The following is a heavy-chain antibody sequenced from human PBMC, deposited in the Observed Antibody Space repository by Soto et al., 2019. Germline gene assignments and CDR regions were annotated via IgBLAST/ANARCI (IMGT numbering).Heavy chain of an antibody. CDR2: TIPMFGTT. D-gene: IGHD3-22*01. CDR3: TRCGIRYHSIGYYLGIDGMDV. J-gene: IGHJ6*02. V-gene: IGHV1-69*12. Sequence: QVQLVQSGAEVKKPESSVRVSCKASGGTFNSYAITWVRQAPGQGLEWMGGTIPMFGTTNYAEKFQGRVTISADESTNTAYMEPSSRRSEDTAVYYCTRCGIRYHSIGYYLGIDGMDVWGQGTTVIVSS. CDR1: GGTFNSYA.